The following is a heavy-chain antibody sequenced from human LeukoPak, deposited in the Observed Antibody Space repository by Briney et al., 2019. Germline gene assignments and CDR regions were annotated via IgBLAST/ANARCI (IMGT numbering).Heavy chain of an antibody. CDR3: ARAHSSGYENWFDP. J-gene: IGHJ5*02. Sequence: SVKVSCKASGGTFSSYAISWVRQAPGQGLEWMGGIIPIFGTANYAQKFQGRVTITTDESTSTDYMELSSLRSEDTAVYYCARAHSSGYENWFDPWGQGTLVTVSS. D-gene: IGHD3-22*01. CDR2: IIPIFGTA. CDR1: GGTFSSYA. V-gene: IGHV1-69*05.